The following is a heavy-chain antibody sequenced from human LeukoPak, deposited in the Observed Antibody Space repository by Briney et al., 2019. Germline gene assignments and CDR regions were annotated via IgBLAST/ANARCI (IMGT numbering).Heavy chain of an antibody. D-gene: IGHD2-2*01. J-gene: IGHJ5*02. CDR1: GGSISSYY. CDR2: IYYSGST. Sequence: SETLSLTCTVSGGSISSYYWSWIRQPPGQGLEWIGYIYYSGSTNYNPSLKSRVTISVDTSKNQFSLKLSSVTAADTAVYYCARAGRVPSSTNWFDPWGQGTLVTVSS. CDR3: ARAGRVPSSTNWFDP. V-gene: IGHV4-59*01.